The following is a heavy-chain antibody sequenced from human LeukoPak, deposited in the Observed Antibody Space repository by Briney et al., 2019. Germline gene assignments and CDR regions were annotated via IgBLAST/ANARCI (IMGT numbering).Heavy chain of an antibody. Sequence: SETLSLTCTVSGGSISSGDYYWSWIRQPPGKGLEWIGYIYYSGSTYYNPSLKSRVTISVDTSKNQFSLKLSSVTAADTAVYYCARDRILYWFDPWGQGTLVTVSS. J-gene: IGHJ5*02. CDR2: IYYSGST. CDR3: ARDRILYWFDP. V-gene: IGHV4-30-4*01. CDR1: GGSISSGDYY.